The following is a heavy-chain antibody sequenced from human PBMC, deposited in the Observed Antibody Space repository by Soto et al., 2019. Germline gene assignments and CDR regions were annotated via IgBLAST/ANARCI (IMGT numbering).Heavy chain of an antibody. CDR2: TYYRSKWYN. J-gene: IGHJ3*02. D-gene: IGHD6-6*01. V-gene: IGHV6-1*01. CDR1: GDSVSSNSAA. Sequence: ASETLSLTCAISGDSVSSNSAARNWIRQSPSRGLEWLGRTYYRSKWYNDYAVSVKSRITINPDTSKNQFSLQLNSVTPEDTAVYYCARGDSSIAGPLDAFDIWGQGTMVTVSS. CDR3: ARGDSSIAGPLDAFDI.